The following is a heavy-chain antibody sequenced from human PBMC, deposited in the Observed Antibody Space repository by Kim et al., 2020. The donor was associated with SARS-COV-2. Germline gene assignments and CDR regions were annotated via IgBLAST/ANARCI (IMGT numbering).Heavy chain of an antibody. CDR1: GASLTSDDSY. CDR3: ARGRDSSSWYEGVAF. D-gene: IGHD6-13*01. V-gene: IGHV4-31*03. Sequence: SETLSLTCTVSGASLTSDDSYWSWLRQHTGKGLEWIGYIHYSGRTYLNPSLRSRLSISIDTSQNQFSLKLSSMTAADTAVYYCARGRDSSSWYEGVAF. CDR2: IHYSGRT. J-gene: IGHJ3*01.